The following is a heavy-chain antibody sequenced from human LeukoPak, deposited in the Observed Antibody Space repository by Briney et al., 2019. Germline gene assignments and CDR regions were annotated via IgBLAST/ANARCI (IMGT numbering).Heavy chain of an antibody. J-gene: IGHJ6*03. CDR1: GGSFSGYY. CDR2: INHSGST. CDR3: ARGPGVVVVASSRRYYMDV. Sequence: SSETLSLTCAVYGGSFSGYYWSWIRQPPGKGLEWIGEINHSGSTNYNPSLKSRVTISVDTSKNQFSLKLSSVTAADTAEYYCARGPGVVVVASSRRYYMDVWGKGTTATVSS. D-gene: IGHD2-15*01. V-gene: IGHV4-34*01.